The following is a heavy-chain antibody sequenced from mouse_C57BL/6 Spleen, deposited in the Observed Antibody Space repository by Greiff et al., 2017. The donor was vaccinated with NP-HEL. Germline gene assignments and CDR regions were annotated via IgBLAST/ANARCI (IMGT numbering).Heavy chain of an antibody. J-gene: IGHJ3*01. Sequence: EVNLVESGGGLVQPGGSMKLSCVASGFTFSNYWMNWVRQSPEKGLEWVAQIRLKSDNYATHYAESVKGRFTISRDDSKSSVYLQMNNLRAEDTGIYYCTYYSNYAWFAYWGKGTLVTVSA. CDR3: TYYSNYAWFAY. CDR1: GFTFSNYW. V-gene: IGHV6-3*01. CDR2: IRLKSDNYAT. D-gene: IGHD2-5*01.